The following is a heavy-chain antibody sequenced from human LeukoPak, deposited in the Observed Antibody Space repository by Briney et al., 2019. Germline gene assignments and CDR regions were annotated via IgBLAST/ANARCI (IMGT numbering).Heavy chain of an antibody. CDR2: ISYDGSNK. Sequence: GRSLRLSCAASGFTFSSYAMHWVRQAPGKGLEWVAVISYDGSNKYYADSVKGRFTISRDNSKNTLYLQMNSLRAEDTAVYYCASCLRDPEENYFDYWGQGTLVTVSS. D-gene: IGHD5/OR15-5a*01. J-gene: IGHJ4*02. CDR1: GFTFSSYA. CDR3: ASCLRDPEENYFDY. V-gene: IGHV3-30*04.